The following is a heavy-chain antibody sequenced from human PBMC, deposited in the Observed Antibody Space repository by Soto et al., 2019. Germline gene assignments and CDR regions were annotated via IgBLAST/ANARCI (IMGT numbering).Heavy chain of an antibody. Sequence: SETLSLTCTVSGSSISSYYSSWIRQPPGKGLEWIGYIYYSGSTNYNPSLKSRVTISVDTSKNQFSLKLSSVTAADTAVYYCARGSGWYGLYYFDYWGQGTLVTVSS. J-gene: IGHJ4*02. D-gene: IGHD6-19*01. CDR2: IYYSGST. V-gene: IGHV4-59*08. CDR1: GSSISSYY. CDR3: ARGSGWYGLYYFDY.